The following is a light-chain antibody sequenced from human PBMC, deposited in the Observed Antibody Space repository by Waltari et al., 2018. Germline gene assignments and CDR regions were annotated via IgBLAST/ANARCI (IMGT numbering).Light chain of an antibody. V-gene: IGKV3-11*01. CDR3: QQRITWPIT. CDR2: DAS. Sequence: EIVLTQSPATLSLSPGARATLSCRASQSVRSFLAWYQQKPGHTPRLLIYDASNRATGIPARFSGSGSGTDFTLTISSLEPEDFAVYYCQQRITWPITFGQGTRLGVK. J-gene: IGKJ5*01. CDR1: QSVRSF.